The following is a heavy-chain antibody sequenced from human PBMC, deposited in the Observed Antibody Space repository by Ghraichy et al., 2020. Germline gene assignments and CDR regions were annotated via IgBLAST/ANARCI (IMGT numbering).Heavy chain of an antibody. CDR3: ARGRYCGGGACYPRPSSFDY. D-gene: IGHD2-15*01. CDR1: GWSIGGYY. J-gene: IGHJ4*02. CDR2: INYVGVT. Sequence: SETLSLTCSVYGWSIGGYYLRWIRHSPGQGLEWIGEINYVGVTIYNPSLESRVTISLDTYNNQFSLSLASVTAAETALYFCARGRYCGGGACYPRPSSFDYWGQGIPVTVSS. V-gene: IGHV4-34*01.